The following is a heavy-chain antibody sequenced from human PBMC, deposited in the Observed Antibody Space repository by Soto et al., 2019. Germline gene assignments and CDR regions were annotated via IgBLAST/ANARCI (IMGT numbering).Heavy chain of an antibody. Sequence: SETLSLTCTVSGGSISSYYWSWVRQPPGKGLQWIGYIYYSGSTNYNPSLKSRVTISVDTSKNQFSLKLSSVTAADTAVYYCARHTHPIVVVAAAIGYWGQGTLVTVPS. CDR2: IYYSGST. V-gene: IGHV4-59*08. CDR3: ARHTHPIVVVAAAIGY. J-gene: IGHJ4*02. CDR1: GGSISSYY. D-gene: IGHD2-2*01.